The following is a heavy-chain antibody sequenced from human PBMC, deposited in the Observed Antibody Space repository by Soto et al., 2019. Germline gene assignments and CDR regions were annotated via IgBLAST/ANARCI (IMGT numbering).Heavy chain of an antibody. CDR2: ISSGSKTI. CDR1: GFPFSSYS. V-gene: IGHV3-48*02. Sequence: GGSLSLSCVASGFPFSSYSVNWVRQAPGKGLEWISYISSGSKTIYYADSVKGRFTVSRDNAKNSQFLQMNSLRDEDTAVYYCVREDILGVRSFDYWGQGTLVTVSS. J-gene: IGHJ4*02. CDR3: VREDILGVRSFDY. D-gene: IGHD3-9*01.